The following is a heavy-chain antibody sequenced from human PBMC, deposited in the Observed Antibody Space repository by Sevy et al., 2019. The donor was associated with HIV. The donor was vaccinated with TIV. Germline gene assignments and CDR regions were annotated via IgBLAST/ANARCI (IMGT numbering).Heavy chain of an antibody. D-gene: IGHD2-21*01. Sequence: GGSLRLSCAACGFTFSSYAMHWVRQAPGKGLEWVAVISYDGSNKYYADSVKGRFTISRDNSKNTLYLQMNSLRAEDTAVYYCARPSGGDPPYYYYYMDVWGKGTTVTVSS. CDR3: ARPSGGDPPYYYYYMDV. CDR1: GFTFSSYA. CDR2: ISYDGSNK. J-gene: IGHJ6*03. V-gene: IGHV3-30-3*01.